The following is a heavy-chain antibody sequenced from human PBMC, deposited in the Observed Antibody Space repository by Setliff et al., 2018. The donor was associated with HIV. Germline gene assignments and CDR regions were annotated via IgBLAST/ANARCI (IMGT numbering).Heavy chain of an antibody. CDR3: TTEDYYDSTGYPYNAFDI. D-gene: IGHD3-22*01. V-gene: IGHV3-15*01. CDR2: IKSKTDGGTT. Sequence: LRLSCAASGFTFSSAWMNWVRQGPGKGLEWVGRIKSKTDGGTTNYAAPVKGRFTLSRDDSKNTLYLQMDSLKTEDTAVYYCTTEDYYDSTGYPYNAFDIWGQGTMVTVSS. J-gene: IGHJ3*02. CDR1: GFTFSSAW.